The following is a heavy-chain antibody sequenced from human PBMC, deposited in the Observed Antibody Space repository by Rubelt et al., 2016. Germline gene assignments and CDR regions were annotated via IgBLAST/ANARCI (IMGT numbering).Heavy chain of an antibody. CDR3: ARHKRFADFHDDYDV. V-gene: IGHV4-59*08. J-gene: IGHJ3*01. D-gene: IGHD3-10*01. Sequence: QVQLQESGPGLVNPSATLSLTCTVTGGSLSTYYWSWIRQPPRNGLGWIGYSSSGGSTNFNPSHRSRVPTSVTTSKNQFSLRLTSGTAADTAGYYCARHKRFADFHDDYDVWGQGTLVTVSS. CDR2: SSSGGST. CDR1: GGSLSTYY.